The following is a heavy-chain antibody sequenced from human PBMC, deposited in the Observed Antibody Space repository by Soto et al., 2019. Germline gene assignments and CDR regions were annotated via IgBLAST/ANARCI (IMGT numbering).Heavy chain of an antibody. V-gene: IGHV3-30-3*01. CDR3: ARGRYSGSGSPRSRPYYYYGMDV. J-gene: IGHJ6*02. D-gene: IGHD3-10*01. CDR2: ISYDGSNK. CDR1: GLTFSSYA. Sequence: QVQLVESGGGVVQPGRSLILSCAASGLTFSSYAMHWVRQAPGKGLEWVAGISYDGSNKYYADSVKARFTISRDNSKNTLNLQMNSLRAEDTAVYYCARGRYSGSGSPRSRPYYYYGMDVWGQGTTVTVSS.